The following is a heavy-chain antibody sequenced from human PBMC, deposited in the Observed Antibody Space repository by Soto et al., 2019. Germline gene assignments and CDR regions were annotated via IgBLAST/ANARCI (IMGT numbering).Heavy chain of an antibody. CDR1: GGSISSGGYS. Sequence: TLSLTCAVSGGSISSGGYSWSWIRQPPGKGLEWIGYIYHSGSAYYNPSLKSRVTISVDRSKNQFSLKLSSVTAADTAVYYCARVPDRWGQGTLVTVSS. CDR2: IYHSGSA. J-gene: IGHJ5*02. D-gene: IGHD2-2*01. CDR3: ARVPDR. V-gene: IGHV4-30-2*01.